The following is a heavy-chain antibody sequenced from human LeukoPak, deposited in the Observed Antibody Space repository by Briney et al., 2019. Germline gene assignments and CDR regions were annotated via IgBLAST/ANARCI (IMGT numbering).Heavy chain of an antibody. CDR3: ARVGYSSSWSSEYWFDP. V-gene: IGHV4-61*02. CDR1: GGSISSGSYY. CDR2: IYTSGST. D-gene: IGHD6-13*01. Sequence: SETLSLTCTVSGGSISSGSYYWSWIRQPAGKGLEWIGRIYTSGSTNYNPSLKSRVTISVDTSKNQFSLKLSSVTAADTAVYYCARVGYSSSWSSEYWFDPWGQGTLVTVSS. J-gene: IGHJ5*02.